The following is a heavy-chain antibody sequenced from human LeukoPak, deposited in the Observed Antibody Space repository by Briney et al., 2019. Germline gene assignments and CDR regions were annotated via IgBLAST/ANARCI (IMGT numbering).Heavy chain of an antibody. D-gene: IGHD2-21*01. CDR3: AKEGRRFPRYNWFDP. J-gene: IGHJ5*02. CDR2: INPNSGGT. Sequence: GASVKVSCKASGYTFTGYYMHWVRQAPGQGLEWMGWINPNSGGTNYAQKFQGRVTMTRDTSISTAYMELGRLRSDDTAVYYCAKEGRRFPRYNWFDPWGQGTLVTVSS. CDR1: GYTFTGYY. V-gene: IGHV1-2*02.